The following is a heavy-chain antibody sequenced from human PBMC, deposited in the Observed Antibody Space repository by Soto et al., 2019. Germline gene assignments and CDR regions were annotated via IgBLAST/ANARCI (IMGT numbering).Heavy chain of an antibody. CDR1: GFTFSSYW. CDR2: IKQDGSEK. CDR3: ARYRDGITMEIDY. V-gene: IGHV3-7*01. J-gene: IGHJ4*02. D-gene: IGHD3-10*01. Sequence: QAGGSLRLSCAASGFTFSSYWMSWVRQAPGKGLEWVANIKQDGSEKYYVDSVKGRFTISRDNAKNSLYLQMNSLRAEDTAVYYCARYRDGITMEIDYWGQGTLVTVSS.